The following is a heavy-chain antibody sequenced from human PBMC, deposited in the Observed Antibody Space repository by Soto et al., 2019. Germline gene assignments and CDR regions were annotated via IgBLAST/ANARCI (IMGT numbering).Heavy chain of an antibody. CDR3: ARVSGWYFLDY. J-gene: IGHJ4*02. D-gene: IGHD6-13*01. CDR2: INHSGST. CDR1: GGSFSGYS. Sequence: SETLSLTCAVYGGSFSGYSWTWIRQPPGTGLEWIGEINHSGSTNYNPSLKSRVTISVDTSKNQFSLKLSSVTAADTAVYYCARVSGWYFLDYWGQGTLVTVSS. V-gene: IGHV4-34*01.